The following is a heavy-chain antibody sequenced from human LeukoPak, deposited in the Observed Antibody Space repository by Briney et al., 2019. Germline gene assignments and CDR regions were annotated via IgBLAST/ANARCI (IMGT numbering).Heavy chain of an antibody. D-gene: IGHD5-12*01. CDR1: GYTFTGYY. J-gene: IGHJ4*02. CDR3: ARGRGGYGYFDY. Sequence: ASVKVSCKASGYTFTGYYMHWVRQATGQGLEWMGWMNPNSGNTGYAQKFQGRVTITRNTSISTAYMELSSLRSEDTAVYYCARGRGGYGYFDYWGQGTLVTVSS. V-gene: IGHV1-8*03. CDR2: MNPNSGNT.